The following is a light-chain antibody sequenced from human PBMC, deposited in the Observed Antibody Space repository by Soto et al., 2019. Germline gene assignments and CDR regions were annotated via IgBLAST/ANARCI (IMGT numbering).Light chain of an antibody. V-gene: IGKV3-15*01. CDR2: GAS. CDR3: QQYNNWLT. Sequence: EIVMTQSPATLSVSPGERATLSCRASQSVSSNLAWYQQKPGQAPRLLIYGASTRATGIPARFSGSGSGTEFTLTISSLQSEDFAVYYCQQYNNWLTLGGWTRGDIK. CDR1: QSVSSN. J-gene: IGKJ4*01.